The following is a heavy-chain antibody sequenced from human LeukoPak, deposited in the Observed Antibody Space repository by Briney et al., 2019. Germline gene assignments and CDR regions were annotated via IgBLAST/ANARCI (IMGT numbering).Heavy chain of an antibody. CDR1: GFSFSSYE. CDR3: ARAHNWKYGSFDF. J-gene: IGHJ4*02. CDR2: ISSSSSYI. Sequence: GGSLRLSCAASGFSFSSYEMNWVRQAPGKGLEWVSCISSSSSYIYYADSVKGRFTISRDNAKNSLYLQMNSLRAEDTAVYCCARAHNWKYGSFDFWGQGTLVTVSS. D-gene: IGHD1-7*01. V-gene: IGHV3-21*01.